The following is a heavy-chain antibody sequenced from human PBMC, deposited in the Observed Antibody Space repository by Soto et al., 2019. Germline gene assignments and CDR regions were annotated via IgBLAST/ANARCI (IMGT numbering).Heavy chain of an antibody. CDR3: ARDSSPSYYCSGGSSYPGGYYYGMDV. V-gene: IGHV1-2*04. CDR1: GYTFTGYY. CDR2: INPNSGGT. Sequence: ASVKVSCKASGYTFTGYYMHWVRQAPGQGLEWMGWINPNSGGTNYAQKFQGWVTMTRDTSISTAYMELSRLRSDDTAVYYCARDSSPSYYCSGGSSYPGGYYYGMDVWGQGTTVTVSS. J-gene: IGHJ6*02. D-gene: IGHD2-15*01.